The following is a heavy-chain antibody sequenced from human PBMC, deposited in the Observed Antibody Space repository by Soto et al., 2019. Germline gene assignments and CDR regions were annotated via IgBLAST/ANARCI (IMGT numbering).Heavy chain of an antibody. CDR3: GRGGTPIDY. CDR1: GYTFTNFG. D-gene: IGHD3-16*01. J-gene: IGHJ4*02. V-gene: IGHV1-18*01. CDR2: ISAYNGNT. Sequence: QVQLVQSGAEVKKPGASVKVSCKASGYTFTNFGISSVRQAPGQGLEWMGWISAYNGNTNYAQNFQGRVTMTTDTSTSKAYMELGGLRSDDKAVYYCGRGGTPIDYWGQGTLVTVSS.